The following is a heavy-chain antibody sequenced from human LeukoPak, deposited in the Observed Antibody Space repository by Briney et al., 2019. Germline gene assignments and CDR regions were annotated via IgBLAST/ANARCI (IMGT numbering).Heavy chain of an antibody. CDR2: IYTSGST. CDR3: ARDLFSSSWYANDVFDI. D-gene: IGHD6-13*01. J-gene: IGHJ3*02. V-gene: IGHV4-61*02. Sequence: SETLSLTCTVSGGSVSSGSYYWSWIRQPTGQGLEWFGRIYTSGSTNYNPSLKSRVTISVDTSKNQFSLKLSSVTAADTAVYYCARDLFSSSWYANDVFDIWGQGTMVTVSS. CDR1: GGSVSSGSYY.